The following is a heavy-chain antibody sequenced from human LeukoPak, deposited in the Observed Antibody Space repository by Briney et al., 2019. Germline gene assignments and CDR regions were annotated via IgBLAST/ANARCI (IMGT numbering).Heavy chain of an antibody. Sequence: ASGKVSCKASGYTFTGYYMHWVRQAPGQGLEWMGWINPNSGGTNYAQKFQGRVTMTRDTSIGTAYMELSRLRSDDTAVYYGARESVEQWLDYWGQGTLVTVSS. CDR2: INPNSGGT. V-gene: IGHV1-2*02. CDR3: ARESVEQWLDY. D-gene: IGHD6-19*01. J-gene: IGHJ4*02. CDR1: GYTFTGYY.